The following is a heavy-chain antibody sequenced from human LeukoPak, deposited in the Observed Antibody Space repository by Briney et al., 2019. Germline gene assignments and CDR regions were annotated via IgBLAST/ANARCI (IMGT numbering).Heavy chain of an antibody. J-gene: IGHJ4*02. CDR3: TLIQGWGSGTYYLDY. CDR2: VKSKRAGETT. D-gene: IGHD3-10*01. V-gene: IGHV3-15*01. Sequence: GGSLRLSCAASGLSISNNWMSWVRQAPGKGLEWVGRVKSKRAGETTDYAEPVKGRFTISRDDSKNTLYLQMNSLKTEDTGVYYCTLIQGWGSGTYYLDYWGQGTLVTVSS. CDR1: GLSISNNW.